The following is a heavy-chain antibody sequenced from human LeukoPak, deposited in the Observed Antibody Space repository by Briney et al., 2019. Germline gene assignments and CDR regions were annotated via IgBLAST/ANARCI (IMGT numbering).Heavy chain of an antibody. V-gene: IGHV3-48*01. Sequence: GGSLRLSCVAPGFDLSRYSMTWVRQAPGKGLEWLAYISGASNSIQYIDSVRSRFTVSRDNAKNSVYLQMNTLRAADTAVYYCARLRDYDSWGQGAMVVVSS. CDR3: ARLRDYDS. CDR2: ISGASNSI. CDR1: GFDLSRYS. J-gene: IGHJ4*02.